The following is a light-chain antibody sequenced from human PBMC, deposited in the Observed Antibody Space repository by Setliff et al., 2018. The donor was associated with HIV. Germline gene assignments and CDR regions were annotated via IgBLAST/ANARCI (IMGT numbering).Light chain of an antibody. CDR2: DVS. J-gene: IGLJ1*01. V-gene: IGLV2-11*01. CDR3: CSYAGSYKV. CDR1: SSDFGGYNY. Sequence: QSALPQPRSVSGSPGQSVTISCTGTSSDFGGYNYVSWYQQHPGKAPKLMIYDVSKRPSGVPDRFSGSKSGNTASLTISGLQAEDEADYYCCSYAGSYKVFGTGTKGTVL.